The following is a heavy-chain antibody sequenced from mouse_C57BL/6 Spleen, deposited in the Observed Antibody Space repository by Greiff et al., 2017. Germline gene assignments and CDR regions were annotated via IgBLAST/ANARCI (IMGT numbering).Heavy chain of an antibody. Sequence: EVKLEESGGGLVKPGGSLKLSCAASGFTFSSYTMSWVRQTPEKRLEWVATISGGGGNTYYPNSVKGRFTISRDNAKNSLYLQMSSLKSEDTALYYCARQERSETGTWAYWGQGTLVTVSA. V-gene: IGHV5-9*01. D-gene: IGHD4-1*01. CDR1: GFTFSSYT. CDR2: ISGGGGNT. J-gene: IGHJ3*01. CDR3: ARQERSETGTWAY.